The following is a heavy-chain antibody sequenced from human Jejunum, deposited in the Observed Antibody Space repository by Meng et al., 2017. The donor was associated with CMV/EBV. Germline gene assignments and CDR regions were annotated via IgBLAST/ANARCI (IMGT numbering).Heavy chain of an antibody. J-gene: IGHJ4*02. Sequence: SCKASGYTFTDYALHWMRQAPGQGPEWMGWINTNTGNPTYARGFTGRFVFSLDTSVSTAYVEISGLKAEDTAVYYCARYGLVLGKFDYWGQGTLVTVS. CDR3: ARYGLVLGKFDY. CDR2: INTNTGNP. V-gene: IGHV7-4-1*02. D-gene: IGHD2-8*01. CDR1: GYTFTDYA.